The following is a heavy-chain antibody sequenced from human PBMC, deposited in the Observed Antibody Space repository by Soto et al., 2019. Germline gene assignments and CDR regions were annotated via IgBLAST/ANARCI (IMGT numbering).Heavy chain of an antibody. CDR1: GGSFSSGGYY. CDR3: ARGPPGYFSYYYGMDV. D-gene: IGHD3-9*01. J-gene: IGHJ6*02. Sequence: SETLSLTCTVSGGSFSSGGYYWSWIRQLPGKGLEWIGYIYYSGSTYYNPSLKSRFTISLDTSKNQFSLKLSSVTAADTAVYYCARGPPGYFSYYYGMDVWGQGTTVTVSS. CDR2: IYYSGST. V-gene: IGHV4-31*03.